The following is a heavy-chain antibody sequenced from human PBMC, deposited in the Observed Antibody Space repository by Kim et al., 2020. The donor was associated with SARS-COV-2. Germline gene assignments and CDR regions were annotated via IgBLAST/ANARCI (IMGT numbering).Heavy chain of an antibody. V-gene: IGHV1-2*06. Sequence: ASVKVSCKASGYTFTGYYMHWVRQAPGQGLEWMGRINPNSGGTNYAQKFQGRVTMTRDTSISTAYMELSRLRSDDTAVYYCARALLRPLTRGSAFAYWGQGTLVTVSS. CDR3: ARALLRPLTRGSAFAY. J-gene: IGHJ4*02. D-gene: IGHD1-1*01. CDR1: GYTFTGYY. CDR2: INPNSGGT.